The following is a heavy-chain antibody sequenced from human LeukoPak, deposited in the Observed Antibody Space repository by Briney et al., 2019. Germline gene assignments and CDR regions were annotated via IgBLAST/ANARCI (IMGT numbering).Heavy chain of an antibody. CDR1: GFTFSSYA. CDR2: ISGSGGST. J-gene: IGHJ4*02. V-gene: IGHV3-23*01. CDR3: AKGSGVITMVRGVYFDY. Sequence: GGSLRLSCAASGFTFSSYAMSWVRQAPGKGLEWVSAISGSGGSTYYADSVKGRFTISRDNSKNTLYLQMNSLRAEDTAVYYCAKGSGVITMVRGVYFDYWGQGTLVTVSS. D-gene: IGHD3-10*01.